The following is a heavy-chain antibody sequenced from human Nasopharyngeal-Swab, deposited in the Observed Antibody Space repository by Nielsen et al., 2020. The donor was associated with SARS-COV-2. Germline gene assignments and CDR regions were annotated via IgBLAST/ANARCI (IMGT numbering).Heavy chain of an antibody. V-gene: IGHV4-39*01. CDR1: GGSVSTTTYF. J-gene: IGHJ4*02. Sequence: SETLSLTCPVSGGSVSTTTYFWGWIRQPPGKGLEWIGTVYYSGSTYYNPSPKSRVTISVDTSKNQFSLKLNSVTATDTAVYYCARGYGSFPYYFDHWGQGTLVTVSS. CDR2: VYYSGST. D-gene: IGHD1-26*01. CDR3: ARGYGSFPYYFDH.